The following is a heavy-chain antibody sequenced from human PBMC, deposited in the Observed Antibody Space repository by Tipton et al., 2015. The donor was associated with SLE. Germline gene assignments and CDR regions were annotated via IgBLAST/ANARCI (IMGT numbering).Heavy chain of an antibody. CDR1: GGTFGSNA. Sequence: QVQLVQSGAEVKKPGSSVKVSCKASGGTFGSNAISWVRQATGQGLEWMGWMNPNSGNTGYSQKFQGRVTITRDTSISTAYMELSSLRSEDTAVYYCARSVVAAWGALDYWGQGTLVTVSS. J-gene: IGHJ4*02. D-gene: IGHD2-15*01. CDR3: ARSVVAAWGALDY. CDR2: MNPNSGNT. V-gene: IGHV1-8*01.